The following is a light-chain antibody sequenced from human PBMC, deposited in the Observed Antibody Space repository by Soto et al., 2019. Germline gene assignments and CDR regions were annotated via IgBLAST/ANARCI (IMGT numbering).Light chain of an antibody. CDR2: GAS. CDR3: QHYDSSLLT. CDR1: QSVSSSS. J-gene: IGKJ4*01. Sequence: LVLTPSPGTLSLSPGERATLFCRASQSVSSSSLAWYQQKPGQAPRLLMYGASSRATGIPDKFSGSGSGTDFSLTISRLEPEDFAVYYCQHYDSSLLTFGRGTKVDIK. V-gene: IGKV3-20*01.